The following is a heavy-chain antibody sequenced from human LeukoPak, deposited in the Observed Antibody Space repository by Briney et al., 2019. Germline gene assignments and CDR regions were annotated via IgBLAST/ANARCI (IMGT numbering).Heavy chain of an antibody. V-gene: IGHV3-30*02. CDR3: AKDGTAYFTRIVVVYFDY. Sequence: PGGSLRLSCAASGFTFSSYGMHWVRQPPGKGLEWVAFIRYDGSNKYYADSVKGRFTISRDNSKNTLYLQMNSLRAEDTAVYYCAKDGTAYFTRIVVVYFDYWGQGTLVTVSS. D-gene: IGHD3-22*01. J-gene: IGHJ4*02. CDR2: IRYDGSNK. CDR1: GFTFSSYG.